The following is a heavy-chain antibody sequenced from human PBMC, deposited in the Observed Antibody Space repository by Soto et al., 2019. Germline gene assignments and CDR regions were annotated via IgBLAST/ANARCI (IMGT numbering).Heavy chain of an antibody. D-gene: IGHD2-15*01. Sequence: GGSLRLSCTASGFIVSDTYVNWVRQAPGKGLEWVSVISNRGDTHYADSVRGRFSLSRDISDNTLHLQMNNLRVEDTAVYYCAREPRYCRGGSCSITGDAFDIWGQGTMVTVSS. V-gene: IGHV3-66*01. CDR2: ISNRGDT. CDR3: AREPRYCRGGSCSITGDAFDI. J-gene: IGHJ3*02. CDR1: GFIVSDTY.